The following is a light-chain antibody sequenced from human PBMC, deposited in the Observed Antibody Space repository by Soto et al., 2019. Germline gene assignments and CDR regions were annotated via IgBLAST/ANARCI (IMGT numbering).Light chain of an antibody. Sequence: QSALTQPASVSGSPGQSIIISCTGTSSDVGGYDYVSWYQHHPGKAPELIICDVSDRPSGVSNRFSGSKSGNTASLTISGLQAEDEGDYYCSSYTTSSTPCVFGTGTKLTVL. V-gene: IGLV2-14*03. CDR1: SSDVGGYDY. CDR3: SSYTTSSTPCV. CDR2: DVS. J-gene: IGLJ1*01.